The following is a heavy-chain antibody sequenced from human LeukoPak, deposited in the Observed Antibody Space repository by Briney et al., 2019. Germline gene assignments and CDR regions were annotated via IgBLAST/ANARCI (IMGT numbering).Heavy chain of an antibody. CDR2: IYHSGST. CDR1: GYSISSGYY. Sequence: PSETLSLTCAVSGYSISSGYYWGWIRPPPGKGLEWIGSIYHSGSTYYNPSLKSRVTISVDTSKNQFSLKLSSVTAADTAVYYCAIHYYDSSGYYGDHWGQGTLVTVSS. D-gene: IGHD3-22*01. CDR3: AIHYYDSSGYYGDH. V-gene: IGHV4-38-2*01. J-gene: IGHJ4*02.